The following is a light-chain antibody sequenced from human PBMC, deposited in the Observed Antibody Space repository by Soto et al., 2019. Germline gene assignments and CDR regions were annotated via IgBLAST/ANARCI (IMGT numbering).Light chain of an antibody. V-gene: IGKV3-20*01. Sequence: IVLTQSPGTLSLSPGDRATLSCRASQRVSARYLAWYHQKPGQAPRLLIFGASDRSTGIPDRFSGSGSGTDFTLTIDRLEPENFAMYYCQQYSDSPPTFGQGTKVEIK. CDR3: QQYSDSPPT. CDR1: QRVSARY. J-gene: IGKJ1*01. CDR2: GAS.